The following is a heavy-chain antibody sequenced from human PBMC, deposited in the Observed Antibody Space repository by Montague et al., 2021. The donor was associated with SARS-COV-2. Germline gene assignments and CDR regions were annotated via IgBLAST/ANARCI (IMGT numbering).Heavy chain of an antibody. V-gene: IGHV3-30-3*01. D-gene: IGHD3-10*01. CDR3: AREGLSGSYYGFLDY. CDR1: GITFSSYA. J-gene: IGHJ4*02. Sequence: SLRLSCAASGITFSSYAMHWVRQAPGKGLEWVAVISYDGSNKYYADPVKGRFTISRDNSKNTLYLQMNSLRAGDTAVYYCAREGLSGSYYGFLDYWGQGTLVTVSS. CDR2: ISYDGSNK.